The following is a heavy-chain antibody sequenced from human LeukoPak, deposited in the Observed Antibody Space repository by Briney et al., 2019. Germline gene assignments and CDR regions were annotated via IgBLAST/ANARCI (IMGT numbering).Heavy chain of an antibody. Sequence: PGGSLRLSCAASGFTFSSYSMNWVRQAPGKGLEWVSYISSSSSTIYYADSVKGRFTISRDNAKNSLYLQMNSLRDEDTAVYYCARENSYDYGDYILAEYFQHWGQGTLGTVSS. D-gene: IGHD4-17*01. J-gene: IGHJ1*01. V-gene: IGHV3-48*02. CDR3: ARENSYDYGDYILAEYFQH. CDR1: GFTFSSYS. CDR2: ISSSSSTI.